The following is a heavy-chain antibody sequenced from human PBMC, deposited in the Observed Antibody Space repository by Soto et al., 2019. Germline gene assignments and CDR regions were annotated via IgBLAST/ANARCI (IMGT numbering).Heavy chain of an antibody. J-gene: IGHJ6*02. Sequence: SETLSLTCTVSGGSISSYYWSWIRQPAGKGLEWIGRIYTSGSTNYNPSLKSRVTMSVDTSKNQFSLKLSSVTAADTAVYYCARDQPGIAAAGTQALHDYYYYGMDVWGQGTTVTVSS. CDR3: ARDQPGIAAAGTQALHDYYYYGMDV. CDR2: IYTSGST. D-gene: IGHD6-13*01. V-gene: IGHV4-4*07. CDR1: GGSISSYY.